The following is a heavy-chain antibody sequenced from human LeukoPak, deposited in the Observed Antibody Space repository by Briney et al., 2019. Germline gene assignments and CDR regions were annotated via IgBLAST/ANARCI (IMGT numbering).Heavy chain of an antibody. CDR1: GGSFSGYY. Sequence: SETLSLTCAVYGGSFSGYYWSWIRQPPGKGLEWIGEINHSGSTNYNPSLKSRVTISVDTSKNQFSLKLSSVTAAATAVYYCARGLLTDYYDSSGPSDYWGQGTLVTVSS. D-gene: IGHD3-22*01. CDR2: INHSGST. CDR3: ARGLLTDYYDSSGPSDY. J-gene: IGHJ4*02. V-gene: IGHV4-34*01.